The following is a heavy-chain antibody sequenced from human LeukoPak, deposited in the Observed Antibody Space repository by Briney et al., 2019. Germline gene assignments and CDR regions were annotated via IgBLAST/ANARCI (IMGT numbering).Heavy chain of an antibody. V-gene: IGHV4-61*02. J-gene: IGHJ4*02. Sequence: KPSQTLSLTCTVSGGSISSGSYYWSWIRQPAGKGLEWIGRIYTSGSTNYNPSLKSRVTISVDTSKNQFSLKLSSVTAADTAVYYCASCLGEEARLEWFTDWGQGTLVTVSS. CDR3: ASCLGEEARLEWFTD. D-gene: IGHD3-3*01. CDR1: GGSISSGSYY. CDR2: IYTSGST.